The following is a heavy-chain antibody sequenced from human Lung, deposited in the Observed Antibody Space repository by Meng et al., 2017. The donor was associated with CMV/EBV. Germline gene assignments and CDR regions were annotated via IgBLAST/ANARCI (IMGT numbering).Heavy chain of an antibody. CDR2: INPNSGST. Sequence: ASXXVSXKASGYTFTGYYMHWVRQAPGQGLEWMGWINPNSGSTNYAQKFQGRVTMTRDTSISTAYMELSRLRSDDTAVYYCARSSRADRYDAFDIWGQGTMVTVSS. CDR1: GYTFTGYY. CDR3: ARSSRADRYDAFDI. J-gene: IGHJ3*02. V-gene: IGHV1-2*02. D-gene: IGHD2-2*01.